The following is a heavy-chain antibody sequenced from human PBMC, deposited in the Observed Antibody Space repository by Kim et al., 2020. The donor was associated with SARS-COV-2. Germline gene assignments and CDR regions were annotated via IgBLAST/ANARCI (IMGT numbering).Heavy chain of an antibody. D-gene: IGHD3-22*01. CDR2: IRSKAYGGTT. J-gene: IGHJ6*02. CDR3: TRAFRDYYDSSGYHYAYYYYGMDV. V-gene: IGHV3-49*03. Sequence: GGSLRLSCTASGFTFGDYAMSWFRQAPGKGLEWVGFIRSKAYGGTTEYAASVKGRFTISRDDSKSIAYLQMNSLKTEDTAVYYCTRAFRDYYDSSGYHYAYYYYGMDVWGQGTTVTVSS. CDR1: GFTFGDYA.